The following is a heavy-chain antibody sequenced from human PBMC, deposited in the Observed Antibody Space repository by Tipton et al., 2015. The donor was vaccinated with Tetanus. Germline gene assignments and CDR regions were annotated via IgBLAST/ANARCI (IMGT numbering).Heavy chain of an antibody. CDR3: ASLPKHWLAPRGAP. J-gene: IGHJ5*02. V-gene: IGHV4-34*01. CDR2: INHRGST. Sequence: TLSLTCAVYGGSFSGNYWSWIRQPLGKGLEWIGEINHRGSTMYNPSLKSRVAISGDTSKNQFSLNLTSLTAADTAVYYCASLPKHWLAPRGAPWGQGTLVTVSS. CDR1: GGSFSGNY. D-gene: IGHD6-19*01.